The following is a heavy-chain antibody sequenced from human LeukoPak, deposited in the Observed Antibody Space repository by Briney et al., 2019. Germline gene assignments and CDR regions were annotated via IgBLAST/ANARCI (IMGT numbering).Heavy chain of an antibody. CDR3: ARVRGGDGYNEYYFDY. J-gene: IGHJ4*02. D-gene: IGHD5-24*01. V-gene: IGHV4-4*02. CDR2: IYHSGST. CDR1: GGSISSSNW. Sequence: SETLSLTCAVSGGSISSSNWWSWVRQRPGKGLKWIGEIYHSGSTNYNPSLKSRVTISVDKSKNQFSLKLSSVTAADTAVYYCARVRGGDGYNEYYFDYWGQGTLVTVSS.